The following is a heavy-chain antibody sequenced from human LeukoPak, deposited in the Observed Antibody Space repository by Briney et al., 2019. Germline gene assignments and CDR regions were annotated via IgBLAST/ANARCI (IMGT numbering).Heavy chain of an antibody. Sequence: SETLSLTGTVSGGSISSYYWSWIRQPPGKGLEWIGYIYYSGSTNYNPSLKSRVTISVDTSKNRFSLKLSSVTATDTAVYYCAMTLTTVNYWYFDLWGRGTLVAVSS. CDR3: AMTLTTVNYWYFDL. J-gene: IGHJ2*01. CDR1: GGSISSYY. CDR2: IYYSGST. D-gene: IGHD4-17*01. V-gene: IGHV4-59*08.